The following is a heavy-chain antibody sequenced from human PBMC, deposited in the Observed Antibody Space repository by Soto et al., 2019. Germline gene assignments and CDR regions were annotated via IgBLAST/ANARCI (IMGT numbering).Heavy chain of an antibody. J-gene: IGHJ3*02. CDR2: IDPSDSHT. Sequence: PGESLKISCKGSGYSFTSYWISWVRQMPGKGLEWMGRIDPSDSHTNYSPSFQGHVTISADKSISTAYLQWSSLRASDTAMYYCARHGYYDSSGKLWGPDAFDIWGQGTMVTVSS. D-gene: IGHD3-22*01. V-gene: IGHV5-10-1*01. CDR3: ARHGYYDSSGKLWGPDAFDI. CDR1: GYSFTSYW.